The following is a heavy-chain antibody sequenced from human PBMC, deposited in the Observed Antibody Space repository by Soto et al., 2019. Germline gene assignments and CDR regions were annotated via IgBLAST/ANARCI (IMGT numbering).Heavy chain of an antibody. J-gene: IGHJ3*02. CDR1: GYTLTELS. CDR2: FDPEDGET. D-gene: IGHD5-18*01. V-gene: IGHV1-24*01. Sequence: GASVKVSCKVPGYTLTELSMHWVRQAPGKGLEWMGGFDPEDGETIYAQKFQGRVTMTEDTSTDTAYMELSSLRSEDTAVYYCATHPLHTAMVRGDAFDIWGQGTMVTVSS. CDR3: ATHPLHTAMVRGDAFDI.